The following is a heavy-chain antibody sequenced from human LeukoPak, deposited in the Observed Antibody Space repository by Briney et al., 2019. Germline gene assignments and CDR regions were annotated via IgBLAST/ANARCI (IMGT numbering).Heavy chain of an antibody. D-gene: IGHD4-23*01. J-gene: IGHJ5*02. Sequence: PGGSLRLSCAASGFTFSDAWMAWVRQVPGKGLEWLGRIKSKSDGGTTDYAAPVRGRFFISRDDSKDTLYVQMNSLKTEDIGIYYCIRVLRPYPGGGSRNWFDPWGQGTLVTVSS. CDR2: IKSKSDGGTT. CDR3: IRVLRPYPGGGSRNWFDP. CDR1: GFTFSDAW. V-gene: IGHV3-15*01.